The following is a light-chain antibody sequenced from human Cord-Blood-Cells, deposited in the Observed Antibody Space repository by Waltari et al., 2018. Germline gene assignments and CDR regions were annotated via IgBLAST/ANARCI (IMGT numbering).Light chain of an antibody. Sequence: EIAMTLSPATLPVSPGERATLSCRSSQSVSSYLAWYQQKPGQAPRLLIYGASTRATGIPARFSGSGSGTEFTLTISSLQAEDFAVYYCQQYKNWPTFGQGTKVEIK. V-gene: IGKV3-15*01. CDR1: QSVSSY. CDR3: QQYKNWPT. CDR2: GAS. J-gene: IGKJ1*01.